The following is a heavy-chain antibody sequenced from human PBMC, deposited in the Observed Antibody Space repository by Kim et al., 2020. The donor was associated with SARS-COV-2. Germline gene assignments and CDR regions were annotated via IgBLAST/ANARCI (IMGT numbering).Heavy chain of an antibody. CDR3: ARGRFRAVWGGGEMDV. V-gene: IGHV3-11*05. CDR2: ISSSSSYT. Sequence: GGSLRLSCAASGFTFSDYYMSWIRQAPGKGLEWVSYISSSSSYTNYADSVKGRFTISRDNAKNSLYLQMNSLRAEDTAVYYCARGRFRAVWGGGEMDVWGQGTTVTVSS. CDR1: GFTFSDYY. D-gene: IGHD3-16*01. J-gene: IGHJ6*02.